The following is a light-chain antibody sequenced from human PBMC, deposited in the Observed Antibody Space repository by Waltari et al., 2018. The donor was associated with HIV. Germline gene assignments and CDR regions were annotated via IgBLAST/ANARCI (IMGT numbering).Light chain of an antibody. CDR2: EVS. J-gene: IGLJ1*01. CDR3: CSYAGSRTFYV. CDR1: SSDVGSYNL. V-gene: IGLV2-23*02. Sequence: QSALTQPASVSGSPGQSITISCTGTSSDVGSYNLVSWYQQHPGKAPKLMIYEVSKRPSGVSNRFSGSKSGNTASLTISGLQAEDDADYYCCSYAGSRTFYVFGTGTKVTVL.